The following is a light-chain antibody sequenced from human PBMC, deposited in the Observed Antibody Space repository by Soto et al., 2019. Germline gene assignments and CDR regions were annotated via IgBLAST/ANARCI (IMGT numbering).Light chain of an antibody. CDR1: QSVGNN. CDR2: GAS. Sequence: EILMTQSPATLSVSPGERATLSCMASQSVGNNLAWYRQKPGQAPRLLIYGASTRATGIPARFSGSGSGTEFTLTISSLQSEDFAVYYCQQYNNWPRTFGQGTKVDIK. J-gene: IGKJ1*01. V-gene: IGKV3-15*01. CDR3: QQYNNWPRT.